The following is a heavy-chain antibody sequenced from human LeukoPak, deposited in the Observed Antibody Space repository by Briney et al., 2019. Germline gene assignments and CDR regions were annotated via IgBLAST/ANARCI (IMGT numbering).Heavy chain of an antibody. D-gene: IGHD5-18*01. Sequence: PGRSLRLSCAASGFTFSSYGMHWVRQAPGKGLEWVAFIRYDGSNKYYADSVKGRFTISRDNSKNTLYLQMNSLRAEDTAVYYCAKDVNRLLFSYGPDYWGQGTLVTVSS. CDR2: IRYDGSNK. J-gene: IGHJ4*02. V-gene: IGHV3-30*02. CDR3: AKDVNRLLFSYGPDY. CDR1: GFTFSSYG.